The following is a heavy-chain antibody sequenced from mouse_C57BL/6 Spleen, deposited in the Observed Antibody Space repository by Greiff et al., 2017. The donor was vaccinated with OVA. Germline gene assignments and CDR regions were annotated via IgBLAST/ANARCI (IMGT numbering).Heavy chain of an antibody. CDR2: IDPSDSYT. J-gene: IGHJ4*01. V-gene: IGHV1-69*01. Sequence: VKLQQPGAELVMPGASVKLSCKASGYTFTSYWMHWVKQRPGQGLEWIGEIDPSDSYTNYNQKFKGKSTLTVDKSSSTAYMQLSSLTSEDSAVYYCARGYYGSSSDAMDYWGQGTSVTVSS. CDR1: GYTFTSYW. D-gene: IGHD1-1*01. CDR3: ARGYYGSSSDAMDY.